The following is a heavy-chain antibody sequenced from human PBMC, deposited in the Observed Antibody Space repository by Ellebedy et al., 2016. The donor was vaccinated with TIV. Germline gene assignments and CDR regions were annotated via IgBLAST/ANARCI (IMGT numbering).Heavy chain of an antibody. CDR1: GFSFRSYW. CDR2: IYHGRSQQ. D-gene: IGHD4-17*01. J-gene: IGHJ5*02. CDR3: ARRGSYGDYAVQINSWFDR. Sequence: GGSLRLSCAASGFSFRSYWMTWVRQAPGKGLEWVANIYHGRSQQFYVDSVKGRFTISRDNAKNSLYLQMNSLRAEDTAVYYCARRGSYGDYAVQINSWFDRWGQGTLVTVSS. V-gene: IGHV3-7*01.